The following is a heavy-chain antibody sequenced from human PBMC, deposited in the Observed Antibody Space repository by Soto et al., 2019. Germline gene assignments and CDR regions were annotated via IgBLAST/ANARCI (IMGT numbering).Heavy chain of an antibody. D-gene: IGHD1-7*01. V-gene: IGHV3-23*01. Sequence: GGSLRLSCAASGFTFNTYAMNWVRQAPGKALEWVSMISGTGGATFYADSVKGRFTISRDNSKDTLYLQMNSLRAEDTAMYYCAKEGRELWMDVWGQGTTVTVSS. CDR3: AKEGRELWMDV. J-gene: IGHJ6*02. CDR2: ISGTGGAT. CDR1: GFTFNTYA.